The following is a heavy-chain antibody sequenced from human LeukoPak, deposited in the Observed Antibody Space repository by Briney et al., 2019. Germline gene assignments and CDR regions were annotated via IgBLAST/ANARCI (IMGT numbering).Heavy chain of an antibody. V-gene: IGHV3-74*01. J-gene: IGHJ4*02. CDR3: ARELEYSTSWGDY. CDR1: GFTFSSYR. D-gene: IGHD6-6*01. CDR2: VNTAGSST. Sequence: GGSLRLSCAASGFTFSSYRMHWVRQAPGKGLVWVSRVNTAGSSTTYADSVKGRFTISRDNAKNTLYLQMNSLRAEDTAVYYCARELEYSTSWGDYWGQGTLVTVSS.